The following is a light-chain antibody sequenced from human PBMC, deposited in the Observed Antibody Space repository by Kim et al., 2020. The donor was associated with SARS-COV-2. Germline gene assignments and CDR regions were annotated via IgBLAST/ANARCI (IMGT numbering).Light chain of an antibody. V-gene: IGKV1-17*01. J-gene: IGKJ1*01. CDR2: AAS. CDR1: QGIRND. Sequence: AAVGDRVTITCRVSQGIRNDLGWYQQKTGKAPKRLINAASSLQSGVPSRFSGSGSGTEFSLTISSLHPGDFATYYCLHHNSYPWTFGQGTKVDIK. CDR3: LHHNSYPWT.